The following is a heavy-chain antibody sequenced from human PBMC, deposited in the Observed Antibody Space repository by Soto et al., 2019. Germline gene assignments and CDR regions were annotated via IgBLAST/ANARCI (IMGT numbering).Heavy chain of an antibody. D-gene: IGHD6-25*01. CDR2: IYHSGST. CDR1: GGSISSSNW. Sequence: SETLSLTCAVSGGSISSSNWWSWVRQPPGKGLEWIGEIYHSGSTNYNPSLKSRVTISVDKSKNQFSLKLSSVTAADTAVYYCAGEGRPDYSYYGMEVCGQGXTVTVSS. V-gene: IGHV4-4*02. CDR3: AGEGRPDYSYYGMEV. J-gene: IGHJ6*02.